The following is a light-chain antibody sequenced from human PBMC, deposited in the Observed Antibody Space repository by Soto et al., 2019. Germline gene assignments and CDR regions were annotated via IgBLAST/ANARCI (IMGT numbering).Light chain of an antibody. J-gene: IGKJ5*01. CDR1: QGISSY. V-gene: IGKV1-9*01. CDR2: AAY. Sequence: IQLTQSPSSLSASVGDRVTITCRASQGISSYLAWYQQKPGKAPKLLIYAAYTLQSGVPSRFSGSGSWTAFTLTISSLQPEDFATYYCQQLNSYLSITFGQGTRLEIK. CDR3: QQLNSYLSIT.